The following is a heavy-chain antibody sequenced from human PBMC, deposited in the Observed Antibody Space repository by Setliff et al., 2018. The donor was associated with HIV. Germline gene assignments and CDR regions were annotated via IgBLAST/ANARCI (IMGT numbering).Heavy chain of an antibody. CDR1: GFSFSNAW. D-gene: IGHD3-22*01. V-gene: IGHV3-15*01. CDR3: TSRVVTTSDY. J-gene: IGHJ4*03. Sequence: GGSLRLSCAASGFSFSNAWMNWVRQAPGKGLEWVGRIKTITNSGATDNAVSVRGRFTISRDDSKNTLYLQMNDLKTEDTAVYYCTSRVVTTSDYWGQGTVVTVSS. CDR2: IKTITNSGAT.